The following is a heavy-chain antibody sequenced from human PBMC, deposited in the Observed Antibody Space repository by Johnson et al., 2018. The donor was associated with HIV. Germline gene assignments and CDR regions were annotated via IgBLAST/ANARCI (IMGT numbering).Heavy chain of an antibody. CDR3: ARPRPVAGIGVNKAFDM. V-gene: IGHV3-33*01. D-gene: IGHD6-19*01. Sequence: QVQLVESGGGVVQPGRSLRLSCAASGFTFSSYGMHWVRQAPGKGLEWVAVIWYDGSNKYYADSVKGRFTISRDNAKNSLNLQMNSLRAEDTAVYYCARPRPVAGIGVNKAFDMWGQGTMVTVSS. CDR2: IWYDGSNK. CDR1: GFTFSSYG. J-gene: IGHJ3*02.